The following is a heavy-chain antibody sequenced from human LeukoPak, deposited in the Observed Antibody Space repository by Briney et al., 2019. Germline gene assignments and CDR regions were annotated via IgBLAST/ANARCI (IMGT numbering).Heavy chain of an antibody. D-gene: IGHD3-10*01. CDR1: GGSISSSSYY. CDR3: ATVTLLVRGVTVFDY. Sequence: SETLSLTCTVSGGSISSSSYYWGWIRQPPGKGLEWIGSIYYSGSTCYNPSLKSRVTISVDTSKNQFSLKLSSVPAADTAVYYCATVTLLVRGVTVFDYWGQGTLVTVSS. J-gene: IGHJ4*02. V-gene: IGHV4-39*01. CDR2: IYYSGST.